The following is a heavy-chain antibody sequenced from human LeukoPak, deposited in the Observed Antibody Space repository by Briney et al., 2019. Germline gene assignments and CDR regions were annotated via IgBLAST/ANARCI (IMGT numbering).Heavy chain of an antibody. D-gene: IGHD3-9*01. CDR3: ATRYDILTGYYYDAFDI. Sequence: SETLSLTCTVSGGSISSYYWSWIRQPPGKGLEWIGYIYYSGSTNYNPSLKSRVTISVDTSKNQFSLKLSSVTAADTAVYYCATRYDILTGYYYDAFDIWGQGTMVTVSS. V-gene: IGHV4-59*01. CDR1: GGSISSYY. CDR2: IYYSGST. J-gene: IGHJ3*02.